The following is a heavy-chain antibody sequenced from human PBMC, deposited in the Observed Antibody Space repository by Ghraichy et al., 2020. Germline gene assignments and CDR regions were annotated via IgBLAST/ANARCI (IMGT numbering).Heavy chain of an antibody. D-gene: IGHD1-1*01. J-gene: IGHJ3*01. V-gene: IGHV1-2*04. CDR2: INPISGGT. Sequence: ASVKVSCKASGYTFIGHYIHWVRQAPGPGLEWMGSINPISGGTNSAQKFQGWVTMTRDASINTAYMELSRLSSHDTGVYYCARDLNRAWNDFAFDVWGQGTVVTVSS. CDR3: ARDLNRAWNDFAFDV. CDR1: GYTFIGHY.